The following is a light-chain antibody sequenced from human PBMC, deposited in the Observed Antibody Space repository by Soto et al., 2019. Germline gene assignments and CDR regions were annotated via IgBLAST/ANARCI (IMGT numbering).Light chain of an antibody. CDR1: QSISGS. CDR2: EAS. V-gene: IGKV1-5*03. CDR3: QQYNGYWT. Sequence: DIQMTQSPSTLSASVGDRVTITCRASQSISGSLAWYQQKPGKVPKLLMYEASNLKSGVPSRFSGSGSGTECTLTISSLQPDDSASYYCQQYNGYWTFGQGTRVEIK. J-gene: IGKJ1*01.